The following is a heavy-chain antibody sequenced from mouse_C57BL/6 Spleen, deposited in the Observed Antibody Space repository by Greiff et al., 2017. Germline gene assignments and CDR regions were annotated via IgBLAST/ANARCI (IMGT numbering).Heavy chain of an antibody. CDR3: ARDREAMDY. CDR1: GFTFSDYY. J-gene: IGHJ4*01. CDR2: INYDGSST. V-gene: IGHV5-16*01. Sequence: LKESEGGLVQPGSSMKLSCTASGFTFSDYYMAWVRQVPEKGLEWVANINYDGSSTYYLDSLKSRFIISRDNAKNILYLQMSSLKSEDTATYYCARDREAMDYWGQGTSVTVSS.